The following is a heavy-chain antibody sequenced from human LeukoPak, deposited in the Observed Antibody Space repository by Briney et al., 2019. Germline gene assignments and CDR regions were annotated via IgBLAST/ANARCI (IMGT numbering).Heavy chain of an antibody. CDR1: GYSFTSYW. CDR3: ARHKIGELLTYYYYMDV. D-gene: IGHD3-10*01. V-gene: IGHV5-51*01. J-gene: IGHJ6*03. Sequence: GESLKISCKGSGYSFTSYWIGWVRQMPGKGLEWMGIIYPGDSDTRYSPSFQGQVTISADKSISTAYLQWSSLKASDTAMYYCARHKIGELLTYYYYMDVWGKGTTVTVSS. CDR2: IYPGDSDT.